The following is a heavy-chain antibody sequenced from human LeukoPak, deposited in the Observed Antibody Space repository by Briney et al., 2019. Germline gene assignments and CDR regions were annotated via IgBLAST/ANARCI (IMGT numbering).Heavy chain of an antibody. V-gene: IGHV5-51*01. CDR1: GYIFTSYW. J-gene: IGHJ6*02. CDR2: IYPGDSDT. CDR3: ARHGLNYYFHMDV. Sequence: GESLKISCKGSGYIFTSYWIGWVRQMPGKGLEWMGIIYPGDSDTRYSPSFQGQVTISADKSISTAYLQWSSLKASDTAMYYCARHGLNYYFHMDVWGQGTTVTVSS.